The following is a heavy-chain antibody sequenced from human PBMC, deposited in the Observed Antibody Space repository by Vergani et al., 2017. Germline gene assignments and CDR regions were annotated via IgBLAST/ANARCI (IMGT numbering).Heavy chain of an antibody. J-gene: IGHJ6*02. CDR3: ATARGTNDIVVVPAFYYYYGMDV. V-gene: IGHV1-24*01. Sequence: QVQLVQSGAEVKKPGASVKVSCKVSVFTLTELSMHWVRQAPGKGLEWMGGFDPEDGETIYAQKFQGRVTMTEDTATDTAYMELSSLRSEDTAVYYCATARGTNDIVVVPAFYYYYGMDVWGQGTTVTVSS. D-gene: IGHD2-2*01. CDR2: FDPEDGET. CDR1: VFTLTELS.